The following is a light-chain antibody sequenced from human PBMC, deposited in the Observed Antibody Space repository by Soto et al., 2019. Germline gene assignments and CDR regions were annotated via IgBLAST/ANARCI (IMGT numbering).Light chain of an antibody. V-gene: IGLV2-14*02. Sequence: QSVLTQPASVSGSPGQSITISCTGTSSDVGSYNLVSWYQQYPGKAPKLMIYDGTKRPSGVSFRFSGSKSGNTASLTISGLQAEDEAGYHCSSYSSTSPRGLFGAGTKVTVL. J-gene: IGLJ1*01. CDR2: DGT. CDR3: SSYSSTSPRGL. CDR1: SSDVGSYNL.